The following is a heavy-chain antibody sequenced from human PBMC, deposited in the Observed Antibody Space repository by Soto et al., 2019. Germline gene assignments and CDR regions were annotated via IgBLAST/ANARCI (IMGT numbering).Heavy chain of an antibody. Sequence: ASVKVYCETSGYTFTIYGISWVRQDTGQGLEWMGWISAYNGNTNYAQKLQGRVTMTTDTSTSTAYMELRSLRSDDTAVYYCARDLFTMVRGENWFDPWGQGTLVTVS. CDR1: GYTFTIYG. CDR2: ISAYNGNT. D-gene: IGHD3-10*01. V-gene: IGHV1-18*01. CDR3: ARDLFTMVRGENWFDP. J-gene: IGHJ5*02.